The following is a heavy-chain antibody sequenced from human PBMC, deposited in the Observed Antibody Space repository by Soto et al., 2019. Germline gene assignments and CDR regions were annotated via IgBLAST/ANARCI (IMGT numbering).Heavy chain of an antibody. V-gene: IGHV1-69*01. Sequence: QVQLVQSGADVREPGSSVKVSCKATGYRFGDYAIAWVRQAPGLGLEYMGGIVPNFGTPNYAQNVRDKVTISADALTNTVCLQLASLPSNDTAVYFCARGKTRVTAYTAFDVWGLGTLVTVSS. CDR1: GYRFGDYA. CDR3: ARGKTRVTAYTAFDV. J-gene: IGHJ4*02. D-gene: IGHD2-21*02. CDR2: IVPNFGTP.